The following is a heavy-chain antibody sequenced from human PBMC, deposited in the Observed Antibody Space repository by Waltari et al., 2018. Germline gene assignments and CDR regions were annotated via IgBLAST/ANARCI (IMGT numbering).Heavy chain of an antibody. V-gene: IGHV4-34*01. CDR1: GGSFSGYY. D-gene: IGHD5-18*01. Sequence: QVQLQQWGAGLLKPSETLSLTCAVYGGSFSGYYWSWIRQPPGKGLEWIGEINHSGSTNYNPSLKSRVTIAVDTSKNQVSLKLSSVTAADTAVYYCARRNGYSYGQKENRFDPWGQGTLVTVSS. CDR2: INHSGST. CDR3: ARRNGYSYGQKENRFDP. J-gene: IGHJ5*02.